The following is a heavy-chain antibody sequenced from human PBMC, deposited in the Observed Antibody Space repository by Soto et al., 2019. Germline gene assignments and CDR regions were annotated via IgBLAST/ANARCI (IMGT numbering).Heavy chain of an antibody. Sequence: QVQLEESGGGVVQPGRSLRLSCEASGFTFNTYSMHWVRQPPGKGLEWLAAIWYDGTQKYYADSVKGRFIISRDNSKKTLYLEMNSLRAEDTAVYYCARAGGTTVTSLSHFDSWGQGTLVTVSS. J-gene: IGHJ4*02. CDR3: ARAGGTTVTSLSHFDS. V-gene: IGHV3-33*01. CDR2: IWYDGTQK. D-gene: IGHD4-17*01. CDR1: GFTFNTYS.